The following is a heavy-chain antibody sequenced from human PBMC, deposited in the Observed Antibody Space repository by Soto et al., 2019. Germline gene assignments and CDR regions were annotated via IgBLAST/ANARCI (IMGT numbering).Heavy chain of an antibody. CDR2: MNPNSGNT. CDR1: GYTFTSYD. D-gene: IGHD2-15*01. J-gene: IGHJ3*02. V-gene: IGHV1-8*01. CDR3: ARVDCSGGSCYSEDAFDI. Sequence: ASVKVSCKASGYTFTSYDINWVRQATGQGLEWMGWMNPNSGNTGYAQKFQGRVTMTRNTSISTAYMELSSLRSEDTAVYYCARVDCSGGSCYSEDAFDIWGQGTMVTVSS.